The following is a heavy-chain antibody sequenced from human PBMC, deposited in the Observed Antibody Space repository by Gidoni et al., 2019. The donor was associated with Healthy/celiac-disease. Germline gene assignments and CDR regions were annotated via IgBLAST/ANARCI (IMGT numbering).Heavy chain of an antibody. CDR2: IRQDGSEK. V-gene: IGHV3-7*01. CDR1: GFTFSNYW. Sequence: EVQLVESGGGLVQPGGSLRLSCAASGFTFSNYWMSWVRQAPGKGLEWVANIRQDGSEKYYVDSVKGRFTISRDNAKKSLYLQMNSLRAEDTAVYYCARDEPIHSYYYYGMDVWGQGTTVTVSS. D-gene: IGHD4-4*01. CDR3: ARDEPIHSYYYYGMDV. J-gene: IGHJ6*02.